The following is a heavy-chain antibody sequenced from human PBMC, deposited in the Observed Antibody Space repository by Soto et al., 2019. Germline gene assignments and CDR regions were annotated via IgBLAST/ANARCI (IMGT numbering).Heavy chain of an antibody. CDR1: GATFSIYS. J-gene: IGHJ5*02. Sequence: SVKVSCKASGATFSIYSISWVRQAPGQGLEWMGGIIPIFGTANYAQKFQGRVTIAADESTSTAYMELSSLRSEDTAVYYCARPPEDCTNGVCNPNPFDPWGQGTLVTVSS. D-gene: IGHD2-8*01. V-gene: IGHV1-69*13. CDR3: ARPPEDCTNGVCNPNPFDP. CDR2: IIPIFGTA.